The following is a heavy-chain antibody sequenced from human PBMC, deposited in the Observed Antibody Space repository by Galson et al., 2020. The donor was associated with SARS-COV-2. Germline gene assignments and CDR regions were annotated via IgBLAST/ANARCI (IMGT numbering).Heavy chain of an antibody. CDR2: ISPDGSDK. D-gene: IGHD3-10*01. Sequence: GGSLRLSCAASGLTFRTYAMHWVRQAPGKGLEWVAVISPDGSDKYYADSVRGRFTISRDNSKNTLYLQMDSLRDEDTAVYHCVRDGLWFGESHFDYWGQGTLVTVSS. CDR1: GLTFRTYA. V-gene: IGHV3-30*01. CDR3: VRDGLWFGESHFDY. J-gene: IGHJ4*02.